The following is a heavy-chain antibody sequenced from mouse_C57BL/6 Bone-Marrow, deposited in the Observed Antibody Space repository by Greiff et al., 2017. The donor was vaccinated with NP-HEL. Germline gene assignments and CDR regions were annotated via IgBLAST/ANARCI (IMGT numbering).Heavy chain of an antibody. CDR2: INPNNGGT. CDR1: GYTFTDYY. J-gene: IGHJ4*01. Sequence: EVQLQQSGPELVKPGASVKISCKASGYTFTDYYMNWVKQSHGKSLEWIGDINPNNGGTSYNQKFKGKAILTADKSSSTAYMELRSLTSEDSAVYYCTREGPYYAMDYWGQGTSVTVSS. V-gene: IGHV1-26*01. CDR3: TREGPYYAMDY.